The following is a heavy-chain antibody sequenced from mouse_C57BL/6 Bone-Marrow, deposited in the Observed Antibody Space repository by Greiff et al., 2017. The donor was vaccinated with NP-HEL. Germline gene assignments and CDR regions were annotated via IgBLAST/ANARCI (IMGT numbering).Heavy chain of an antibody. Sequence: VQLQQSGAELVKPGASVKLSCKASGYTFTEYTIHWVKQRSGPGLEWIGRIYPGDGDTNYNGKFKGKATLTADKSSSTAYMQLSSLTSEDSAVYFCARPPYYYGSSYYAMDYWGQGTSVTVSS. J-gene: IGHJ4*01. CDR2: IYPGDGDT. CDR3: ARPPYYYGSSYYAMDY. V-gene: IGHV1-82*01. CDR1: GYTFTEYT. D-gene: IGHD1-1*01.